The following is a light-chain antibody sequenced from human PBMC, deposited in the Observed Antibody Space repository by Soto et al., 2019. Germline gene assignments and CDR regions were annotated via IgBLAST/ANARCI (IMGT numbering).Light chain of an antibody. Sequence: QSLVSHAPLASGTPGQTVIIPCSGSRSDIGSNFVNWYQHLPGTAPKRLIYNSNQRPSGVPDRFSGSKSGTSASLAMSGLQSEDEADYYCAAWDDSLTGPVFGTGTKVTVL. V-gene: IGLV1-44*01. J-gene: IGLJ1*01. CDR3: AAWDDSLTGPV. CDR2: NSN. CDR1: RSDIGSNF.